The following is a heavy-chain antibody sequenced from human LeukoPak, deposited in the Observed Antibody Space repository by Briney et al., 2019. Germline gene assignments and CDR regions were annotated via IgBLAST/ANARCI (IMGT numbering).Heavy chain of an antibody. D-gene: IGHD3-22*01. CDR3: ARDRFDDSSGYYYHYYYYYMDV. Sequence: SETLSLTCAVYGGSFSGYYWSWIRQPPGKGLEWIGEINHSGSTNYNPSLKSRVTISVDTSKNQFSLKLSSVTAADTAVYYCARDRFDDSSGYYYHYYYYYMDVWGKGTTVTVSS. CDR1: GGSFSGYY. J-gene: IGHJ6*03. CDR2: INHSGST. V-gene: IGHV4-34*01.